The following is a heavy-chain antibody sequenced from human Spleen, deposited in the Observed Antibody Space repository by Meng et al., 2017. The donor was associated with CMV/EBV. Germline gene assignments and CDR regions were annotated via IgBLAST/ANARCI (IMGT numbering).Heavy chain of an antibody. CDR1: GVSFSGYY. V-gene: IGHV4-34*01. CDR2: INHSGST. J-gene: IGHJ5*02. Sequence: SQTLSLTCAVYGVSFSGYYWSWIRQPPGKGLEWIGEINHSGSTNYNPSLKSRVTISVDTSENQFSLKLSSVTAADTAVYYCARGVATNWFHPWGQGTLVTVSS. CDR3: ARGVATNWFHP. D-gene: IGHD5-12*01.